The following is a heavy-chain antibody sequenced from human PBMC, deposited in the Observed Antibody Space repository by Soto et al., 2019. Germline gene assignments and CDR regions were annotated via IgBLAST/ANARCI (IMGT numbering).Heavy chain of an antibody. D-gene: IGHD4-17*01. CDR2: ISAYNGNT. CDR3: ARDSAGTTGTTSDY. V-gene: IGHV1-18*04. CDR1: GYPFTSYG. J-gene: IGHJ4*02. Sequence: XSVKVSFNASGYPFTSYGINWVRQAPGQGLEWMGWISAYNGNTNYAQKLQGRVTMTTDTSTSTAYMELRSLRSDDTAVYYCARDSAGTTGTTSDYWGQGTLVTVS.